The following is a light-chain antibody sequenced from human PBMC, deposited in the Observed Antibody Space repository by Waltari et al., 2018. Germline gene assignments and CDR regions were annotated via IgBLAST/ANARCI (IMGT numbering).Light chain of an antibody. Sequence: DIQMTQSPSTLSASVGDRVTITCRASQSVSSWLAWYQQKPGKAPKLLIYKASTLETGVPSRFSGSGSGTEFTLTISSLQPDDFATYYCQQYNGYSPMYTFGQGIKLEI. V-gene: IGKV1-5*03. CDR3: QQYNGYSPMYT. J-gene: IGKJ2*01. CDR1: QSVSSW. CDR2: KAS.